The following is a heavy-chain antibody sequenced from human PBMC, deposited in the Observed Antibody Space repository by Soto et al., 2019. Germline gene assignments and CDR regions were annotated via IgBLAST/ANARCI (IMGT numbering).Heavy chain of an antibody. CDR2: MYSGGSA. CDR1: GFSVSSTY. D-gene: IGHD3-10*01. Sequence: QTGGSLRLSCAVSGFSVSSTYMSWVRQAPGKGLEWVSVMYSGGSAYYADSVKGRFSISRENSKNTLSLQMNSLRAEDTAVYYCARVMMVRGVVFEYWGRGTLVTVSS. J-gene: IGHJ4*02. V-gene: IGHV3-53*01. CDR3: ARVMMVRGVVFEY.